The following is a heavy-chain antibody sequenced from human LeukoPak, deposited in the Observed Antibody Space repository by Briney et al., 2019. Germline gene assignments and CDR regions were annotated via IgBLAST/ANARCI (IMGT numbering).Heavy chain of an antibody. V-gene: IGHV3-7*03. D-gene: IGHD3-22*01. CDR3: AKDRGYYYDSSGYDY. J-gene: IGHJ4*02. Sequence: GSLRLSCAASGFTFSSYWMSWVRQAPGKGLEWVANIKQDGSEKYYVDSVKGRFTISRDNAKNSLYLQMNSLRAEDTALYYCAKDRGYYYDSSGYDYWGQGTLVTVSS. CDR1: GFTFSSYW. CDR2: IKQDGSEK.